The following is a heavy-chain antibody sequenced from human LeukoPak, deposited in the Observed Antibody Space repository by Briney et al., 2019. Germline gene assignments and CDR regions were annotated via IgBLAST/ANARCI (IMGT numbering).Heavy chain of an antibody. CDR1: GFTFSSYW. Sequence: GGSLRLSCAASGFTFSSYWMSWVRQAPGKGLEWVANIKQDGGEKDYVDSVKGRFTISRDNAKNSLYLQMNSLRAEDTAVYYCARAAGGTTVTTIRHAFDIWGQGTMVTVSS. CDR3: ARAAGGTTVTTIRHAFDI. D-gene: IGHD4-17*01. J-gene: IGHJ3*02. CDR2: IKQDGGEK. V-gene: IGHV3-7*01.